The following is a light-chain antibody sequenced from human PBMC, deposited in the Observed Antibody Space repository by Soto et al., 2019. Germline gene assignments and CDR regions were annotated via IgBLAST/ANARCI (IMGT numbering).Light chain of an antibody. CDR2: KAS. CDR3: QQYNSYSYT. CDR1: QSISSW. Sequence: DIQMTQSPSTLSASVGDRVTITCRASQSISSWLAWYQQKPGKAPKLLIYKASSLKSGVPSRFSGSGSGAEFTLTISSLQPHDFATYYCQQYNSYSYTFGQGTKLEIK. J-gene: IGKJ2*01. V-gene: IGKV1-5*03.